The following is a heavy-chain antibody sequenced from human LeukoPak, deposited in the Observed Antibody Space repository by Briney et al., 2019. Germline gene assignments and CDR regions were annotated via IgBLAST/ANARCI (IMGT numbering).Heavy chain of an antibody. CDR2: IWYDGSEK. CDR1: GFTFRNYA. CDR3: ARDSSRKFDF. J-gene: IGHJ4*02. Sequence: GTSLRLSCAGSGFTFRNYAIHWVRQAQGKGLEWVAVIWYDGSEKNYAESVKGRLTLSRDNSKNTVYLQLDSLRAEDTGVYYCARDSSRKFDFWGQGTLVTVSS. D-gene: IGHD6-6*01. V-gene: IGHV3-33*01.